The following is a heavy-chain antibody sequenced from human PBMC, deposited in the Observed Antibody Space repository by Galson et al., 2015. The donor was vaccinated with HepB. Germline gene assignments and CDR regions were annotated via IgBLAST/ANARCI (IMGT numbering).Heavy chain of an antibody. CDR1: GYTFTSYA. V-gene: IGHV1-3*01. J-gene: IGHJ3*02. Sequence: SVKVSCKASGYTFTSYAMHWVRQAPGQRLEWMGRINAGNGNTKYSQKFQGRVTITRDTSASTAYMELSSLRSEDTAVYYCARVVVVAATRDDAFDIWGQGTMVTVSS. CDR2: INAGNGNT. D-gene: IGHD2-15*01. CDR3: ARVVVVAATRDDAFDI.